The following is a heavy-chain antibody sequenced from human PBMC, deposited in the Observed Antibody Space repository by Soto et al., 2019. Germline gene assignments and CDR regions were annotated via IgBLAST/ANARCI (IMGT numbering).Heavy chain of an antibody. CDR3: ANNRRYYDSSGYYSAEYLQH. CDR2: ISGSGGST. Sequence: GGSLRLSCAASGFTFSSYAMSWVRQAPGKGLEWVSAISGSGGSTYYADSVKGRFTISRDNSKNTLYLQMNSLSAEDTAVYYCANNRRYYDSSGYYSAEYLQHWGQGTLVTVYS. J-gene: IGHJ1*01. D-gene: IGHD3-22*01. V-gene: IGHV3-23*01. CDR1: GFTFSSYA.